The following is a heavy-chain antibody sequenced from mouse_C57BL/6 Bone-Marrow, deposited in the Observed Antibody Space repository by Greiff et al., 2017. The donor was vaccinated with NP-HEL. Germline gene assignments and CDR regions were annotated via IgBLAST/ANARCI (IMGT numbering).Heavy chain of an antibody. CDR2: IYPGDGDT. CDR3: ARRRSSYWYFDV. D-gene: IGHD1-1*01. Sequence: VKLVESGPELVKPGASVKVSCKASGYAFSSSWMNWVKQRPGKGLEWIGRIYPGDGDTNYNGKFKGKATLTADKSSSTAYMQLSSLTSEDSAVYFCARRRSSYWYFDVWGTGTTVTVSS. J-gene: IGHJ1*03. CDR1: GYAFSSSW. V-gene: IGHV1-82*01.